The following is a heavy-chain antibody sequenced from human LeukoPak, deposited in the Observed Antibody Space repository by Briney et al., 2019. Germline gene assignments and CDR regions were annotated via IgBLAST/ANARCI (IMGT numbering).Heavy chain of an antibody. D-gene: IGHD6-19*01. CDR2: ISSSSSYI. V-gene: IGHV3-21*01. J-gene: IGHJ4*02. Sequence: GGSLRLSCAASEFTYGMNWVRQAPGKGLEWVSSISSSSSYIYYADSVKGRFTISRDNAKNSLYLQMNSLRAEDTAVYYCARDYSSGWRRFDYWGQGTLVTVSS. CDR1: EFTYG. CDR3: ARDYSSGWRRFDY.